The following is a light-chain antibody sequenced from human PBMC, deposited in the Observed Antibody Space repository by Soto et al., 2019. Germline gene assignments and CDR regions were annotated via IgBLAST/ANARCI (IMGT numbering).Light chain of an antibody. J-gene: IGKJ5*01. CDR1: QSLSSNY. V-gene: IGKV3D-20*02. Sequence: EIVLTQSPGTLSLSPGERSTLSFSSSQSLSSNYLAWYQQKPGQAPRLLIYGASSRATGIPDRFSGSGSGTDFTLTISSLEPEDFAVYYCQQRSNWPIITFGQGTRLEIK. CDR2: GAS. CDR3: QQRSNWPIIT.